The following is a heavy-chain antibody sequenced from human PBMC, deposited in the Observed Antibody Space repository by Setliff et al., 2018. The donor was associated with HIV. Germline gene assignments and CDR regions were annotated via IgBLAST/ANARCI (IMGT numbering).Heavy chain of an antibody. J-gene: IGHJ4*01. Sequence: SETLSLTCSVSGRSIDDSYWSWIRQSPGKGLEWIGFIKTSGRTNYKPSLKSRVTISLDTSKNQFSLRLNSVTATDTAVYYRARLAEDYYDSGTWEVDYWAHGTLVTVSS. V-gene: IGHV4-4*09. D-gene: IGHD3-10*01. CDR1: GRSIDDSY. CDR3: ARLAEDYYDSGTWEVDY. CDR2: IKTSGRT.